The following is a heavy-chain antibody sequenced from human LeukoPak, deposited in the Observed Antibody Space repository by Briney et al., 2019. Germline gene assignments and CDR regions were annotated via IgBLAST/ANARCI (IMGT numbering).Heavy chain of an antibody. Sequence: SETLSLTCTVSGGSISSYYWSWIRQPPGKGLERIGYIYYSGSTNYNPSLKSRVTISVDTSKNQFSLKLSSVTAADTAVYYCARGGGYCSSTSRHDAFDIWGQGTMVTVSS. V-gene: IGHV4-59*01. D-gene: IGHD2-2*01. CDR3: ARGGGYCSSTSRHDAFDI. J-gene: IGHJ3*02. CDR1: GGSISSYY. CDR2: IYYSGST.